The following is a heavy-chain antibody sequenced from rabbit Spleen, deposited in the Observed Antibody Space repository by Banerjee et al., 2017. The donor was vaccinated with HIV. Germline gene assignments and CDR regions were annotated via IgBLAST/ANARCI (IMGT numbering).Heavy chain of an antibody. CDR3: ARDGAGSTYFNL. D-gene: IGHD8-1*01. V-gene: IGHV1S45*01. CDR2: INTATAKA. Sequence: QEQLVESGGGLVKPEGSLTLTCKASGFSFSDRDVMCWVRQAPGKGLEWIACINTATAKAVYASWAKGRFTISKTSSTTVTLQMTSLTAADTATYFCARDGAGSTYFNLWGPGTLVTVS. J-gene: IGHJ4*01. CDR1: GFSFSDRDV.